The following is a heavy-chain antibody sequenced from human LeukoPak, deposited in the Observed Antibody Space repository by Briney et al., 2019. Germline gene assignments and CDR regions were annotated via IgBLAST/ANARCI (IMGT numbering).Heavy chain of an antibody. CDR3: AREEGPDYGDFPFDY. CDR1: GGTFSSYA. V-gene: IGHV1-69*10. J-gene: IGHJ4*02. Sequence: ASVKVSCKASGGTFSSYAISWVRQAPGQGLEWMGGIIPILGIANYAQKFQGRVTITADKSTSTAYMELSSLRSEDTAVYYCAREEGPDYGDFPFDYWGQGTLVTVSS. D-gene: IGHD4-17*01. CDR2: IIPILGIA.